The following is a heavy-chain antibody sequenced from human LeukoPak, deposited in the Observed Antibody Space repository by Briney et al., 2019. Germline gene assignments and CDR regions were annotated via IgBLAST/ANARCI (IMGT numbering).Heavy chain of an antibody. CDR2: IYHSGST. CDR3: VRGHLVGGWFKYDAFDI. J-gene: IGHJ3*02. V-gene: IGHV4-59*01. CDR1: GGSISTYY. D-gene: IGHD6-19*01. Sequence: SETLSLTCTVSGGSISTYYWSWIRQPPGKGLEWIGYIYHSGSTNYNPSLKSRVTISLDTSKKHFSLKLSSVTAADTAVYYCVRGHLVGGWFKYDAFDIWGQGTMVTVSS.